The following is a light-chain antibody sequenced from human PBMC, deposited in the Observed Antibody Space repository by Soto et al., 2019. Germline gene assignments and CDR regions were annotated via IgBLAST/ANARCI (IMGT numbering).Light chain of an antibody. V-gene: IGLV2-23*02. Sequence: QSALTQPASVSASPGQSITISCTGTSSDVGGYTLVSWYQQHPGKASKLMIYEVSKRPSGVSNRFSGSKSGNTASLTISELQAEDEADYYCCSYAPGTTWVFGGGTKLTVL. CDR1: SSDVGGYTL. CDR2: EVS. CDR3: CSYAPGTTWV. J-gene: IGLJ3*02.